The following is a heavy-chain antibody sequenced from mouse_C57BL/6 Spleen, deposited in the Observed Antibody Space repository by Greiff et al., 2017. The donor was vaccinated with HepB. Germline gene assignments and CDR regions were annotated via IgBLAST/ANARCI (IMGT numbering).Heavy chain of an antibody. CDR1: GYTFTDYE. CDR2: IDPETGGT. J-gene: IGHJ4*01. CDR3: TRLRFDGYYAMDY. D-gene: IGHD2-3*01. Sequence: QVQLKQSGAELVRPGASVTLSCKASGYTFTDYEMHWVKQTPVHGLEWIGAIDPETGGTAYNQKFKGKAILTADKSSSTAYMELRSLTSEDSAVYYCTRLRFDGYYAMDYWGQGTSVTVAS. V-gene: IGHV1-15*01.